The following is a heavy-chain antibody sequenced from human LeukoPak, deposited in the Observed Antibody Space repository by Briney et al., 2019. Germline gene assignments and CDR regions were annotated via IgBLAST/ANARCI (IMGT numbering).Heavy chain of an antibody. CDR2: ISSSSSYI. CDR3: ARDGAVAGPTYYFDY. CDR1: GFTFSSYS. V-gene: IGHV3-21*01. J-gene: IGHJ4*02. Sequence: GGSLRLSCAASGFTFSSYSMNWVRQAPGKGLEWVSSISSSSSYIYYADSVKGRFTISRDNAKNTLYLQMNSLRAEDTAVYYCARDGAVAGPTYYFDYWGQGTLVTVSS. D-gene: IGHD6-19*01.